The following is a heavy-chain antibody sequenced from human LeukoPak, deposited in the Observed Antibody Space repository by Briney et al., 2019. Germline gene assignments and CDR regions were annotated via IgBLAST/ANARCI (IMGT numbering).Heavy chain of an antibody. Sequence: GASVKVSCKASVYTFTAHYLHWVRQAPGQGLEWMGWIDPNSGVTNSAQKFRGRVTVTRDTSISTAYMELSWLSSDDTAVYYCARDQDIVVVVAALRQREMGGFDPWGQGTLVTVSS. CDR1: VYTFTAHY. V-gene: IGHV1-2*02. D-gene: IGHD2-15*01. J-gene: IGHJ5*02. CDR2: IDPNSGVT. CDR3: ARDQDIVVVVAALRQREMGGFDP.